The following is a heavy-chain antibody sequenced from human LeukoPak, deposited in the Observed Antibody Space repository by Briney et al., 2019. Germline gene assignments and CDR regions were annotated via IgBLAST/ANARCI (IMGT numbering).Heavy chain of an antibody. CDR3: AKIARRWVVVVPAAMTGRWYFDY. CDR1: GFTFSSYA. V-gene: IGHV3-23*01. Sequence: GRSLRLSCAASGFTFSSYAMSWVRQAPGKGLEWVSAISGSGGSTYYADSVKGRFTISRDNSKNTLYLQMNSLRAEDTAVYYCAKIARRWVVVVPAAMTGRWYFDYWGQGTLVTVSS. CDR2: ISGSGGST. J-gene: IGHJ4*02. D-gene: IGHD2-2*01.